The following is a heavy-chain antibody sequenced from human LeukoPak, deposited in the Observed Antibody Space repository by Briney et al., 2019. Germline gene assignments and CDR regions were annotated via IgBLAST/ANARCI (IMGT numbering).Heavy chain of an antibody. V-gene: IGHV3-9*01. CDR2: ISWNSGSL. CDR3: AKAVVPAAILVDDAFDI. J-gene: IGHJ3*02. D-gene: IGHD2-2*01. Sequence: PGRSLRLSCATSGLIFDDYAMHWVRQAPGKGLEWVSGISWNSGSLGYAGSVKGRFTISRDNAKNSLYLQMNSLRAEDTALYYCAKAVVPAAILVDDAFDIWGQGTMVTVSS. CDR1: GLIFDDYA.